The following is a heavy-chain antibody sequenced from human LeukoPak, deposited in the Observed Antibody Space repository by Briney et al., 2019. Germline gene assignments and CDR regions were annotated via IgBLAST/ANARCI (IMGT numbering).Heavy chain of an antibody. D-gene: IGHD1-26*01. CDR2: IYPGDSDT. V-gene: IGHV5-51*01. Sequence: GESLTISCKGSGYXFTSYWMGWVRQMPGKGLEWMGIIYPGDSDTRYSPSFQGQVTISADKSISTAYLQWSSLKASGTAMYYCARVWELLDAFDIWGQGTMVTVSS. CDR3: ARVWELLDAFDI. CDR1: GYXFTSYW. J-gene: IGHJ3*02.